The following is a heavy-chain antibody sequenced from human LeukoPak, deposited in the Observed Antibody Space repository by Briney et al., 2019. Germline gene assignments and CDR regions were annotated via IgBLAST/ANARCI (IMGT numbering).Heavy chain of an antibody. J-gene: IGHJ5*02. CDR2: INHSGST. Sequence: KPSETLSLTCAVYGGSFSGYYWSWIRQPPGKGLEWIGEINHSGSTNYNPSLRSRVTISVDTSKNQFSLKLSSVTAADTAVYYCARVVEAAGTSLGSDWFDPWGQGTLVTVSS. CDR1: GGSFSGYY. V-gene: IGHV4-34*01. D-gene: IGHD1-7*01. CDR3: ARVVEAAGTSLGSDWFDP.